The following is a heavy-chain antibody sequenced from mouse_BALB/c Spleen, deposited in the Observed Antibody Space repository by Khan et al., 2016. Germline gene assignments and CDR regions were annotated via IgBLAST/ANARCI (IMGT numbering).Heavy chain of an antibody. CDR1: GYSITSGYY. J-gene: IGHJ1*01. Sequence: EVQLQESGPGLVKPSQSLSLTCSVTGYSITSGYYWNWIRQFPGNKLEWMGYISYDGSNNYNPSLKNRISITRDTSKNQFFLKLNSVTTEDTAPYYCASNWEGCYFDVWGAGTTVTVSS. V-gene: IGHV3-6*02. CDR3: ASNWEGCYFDV. CDR2: ISYDGSN. D-gene: IGHD4-1*01.